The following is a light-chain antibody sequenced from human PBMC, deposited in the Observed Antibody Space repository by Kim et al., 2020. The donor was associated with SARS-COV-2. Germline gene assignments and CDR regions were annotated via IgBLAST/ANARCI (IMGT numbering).Light chain of an antibody. CDR3: QQCNDWPLLT. CDR1: QSVKNN. V-gene: IGKV3-15*01. Sequence: IVMTQSPATLSVSPGERVTLSCRASQSVKNNLAWYQQRPGQAPRLLIYGASNRATDISARFSGSGSGTEFTLTIRSLQSEDLAVYYCQQCNDWPLLTFGEGTKVDIK. CDR2: GAS. J-gene: IGKJ4*01.